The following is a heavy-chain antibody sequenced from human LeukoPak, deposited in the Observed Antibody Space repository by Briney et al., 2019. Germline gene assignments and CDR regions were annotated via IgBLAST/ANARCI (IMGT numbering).Heavy chain of an antibody. CDR1: GGSISSYY. J-gene: IGHJ3*02. V-gene: IGHV4-59*08. D-gene: IGHD3-9*01. Sequence: SETLSLTCTVPGGSISSYYWSWIRQPPGKGLEWNGYIYYSGSTNYNPSLKTRVTISVDTSKNQFSLKLSSVTAADTAVYYCARRHTIFRKDAFDIWGQGTMVTVSS. CDR3: ARRHTIFRKDAFDI. CDR2: IYYSGST.